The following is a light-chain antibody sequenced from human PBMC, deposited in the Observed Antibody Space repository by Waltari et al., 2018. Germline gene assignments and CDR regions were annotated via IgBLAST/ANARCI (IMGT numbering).Light chain of an antibody. CDR3: QHYLRLPVT. J-gene: IGKJ1*01. CDR1: QSVTRA. V-gene: IGKV3-20*01. Sequence: IVLTQSPGTLSLSPGESATLSCRTSQSVTRALAWYQQKPGQAPRLLIYGASNRATGIPDRFSGSGSETDFSLTISSLGPEDFAVYYCQHYLRLPVTFGQGTKVEVK. CDR2: GAS.